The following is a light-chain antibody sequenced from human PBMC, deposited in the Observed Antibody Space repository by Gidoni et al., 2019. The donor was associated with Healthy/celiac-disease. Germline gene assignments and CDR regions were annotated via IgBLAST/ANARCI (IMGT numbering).Light chain of an antibody. Sequence: SELTQDPAVSVALGQTVRITCQGDSLRSYYASWYQQKPGQAPVLVIYGKNNRPSGIPDRFSGSSSGNTASLTITGAQAEDEADYYCNSRDSSGNHPWVFGGGTKLTVL. CDR2: GKN. V-gene: IGLV3-19*01. CDR3: NSRDSSGNHPWV. CDR1: SLRSYY. J-gene: IGLJ3*02.